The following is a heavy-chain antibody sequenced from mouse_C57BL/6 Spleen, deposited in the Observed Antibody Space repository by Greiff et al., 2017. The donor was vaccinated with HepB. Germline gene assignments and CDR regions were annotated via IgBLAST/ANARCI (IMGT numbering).Heavy chain of an antibody. CDR3: ARGGSHY. V-gene: IGHV1-42*01. J-gene: IGHJ2*01. CDR2: INPSTGGT. Sequence: EVQLQQSGPELVKPGASVKISCKASGYSFTGYYMNWVKQSPEKSLEWIGEINPSTGGTTYNQKFKAKATLTVDKSSSTAYMQLKSLTSEDSAVYYCARGGSHYWGQGTTLTVSS. CDR1: GYSFTGYY.